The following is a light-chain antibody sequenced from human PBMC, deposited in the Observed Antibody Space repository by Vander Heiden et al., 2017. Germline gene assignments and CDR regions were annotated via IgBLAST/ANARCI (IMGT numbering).Light chain of an antibody. CDR3: QQRTDWPPERYT. CDR2: DAS. V-gene: IGKV3-11*01. Sequence: EIVLTQSPATLSLSPGARATLSCRASQSVSTFLAWYQQKPGQAPRLLIYDASKRATGIPARFSGSGYGTDFTLTISSLEPEEFAVYYCQQRTDWPPERYTFGQGTKQQIK. CDR1: QSVSTF. J-gene: IGKJ2*01.